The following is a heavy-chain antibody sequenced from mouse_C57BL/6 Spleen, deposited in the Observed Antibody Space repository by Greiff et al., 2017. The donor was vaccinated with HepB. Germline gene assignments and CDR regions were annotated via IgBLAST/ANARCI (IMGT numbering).Heavy chain of an antibody. J-gene: IGHJ2*01. V-gene: IGHV1-26*01. D-gene: IGHD2-4*01. CDR2: INPNNGGT. Sequence: VQLQQSGPELVKPGASVKISCKASGYTFTDYYMNWVKQSHGKSLEWIGDINPNNGGTSYNQKFKGKATLTVDKSSSTAYMELRSLTSEDSAVYYCARGARDYAYFDYWGQGTTLTVSS. CDR1: GYTFTDYY. CDR3: ARGARDYAYFDY.